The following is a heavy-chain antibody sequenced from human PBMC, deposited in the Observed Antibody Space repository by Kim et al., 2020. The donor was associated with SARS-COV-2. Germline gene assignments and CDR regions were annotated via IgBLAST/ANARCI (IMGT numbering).Heavy chain of an antibody. CDR1: GYSFTSYW. CDR2: IYPGDSDT. J-gene: IGHJ4*02. V-gene: IGHV5-51*01. D-gene: IGHD2-2*01. CDR3: ARRYCSSISCANFDY. Sequence: GESLKISCKGSGYSFTSYWIGWVRQMPGKGLEWMGIIYPGDSDTRYSPSFQGQVTISADKSISTAYLQWSSLKASDTAMYYCARRYCSSISCANFDYWGQGTLVTVSS.